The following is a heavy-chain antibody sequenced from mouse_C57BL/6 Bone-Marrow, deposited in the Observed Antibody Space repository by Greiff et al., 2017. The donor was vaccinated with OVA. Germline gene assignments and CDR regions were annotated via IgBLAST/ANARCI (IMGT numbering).Heavy chain of an antibody. Sequence: QVQLKQPGTELVKPGASVKLSCKASGYTFTSYWMHWVKQRPGQGLEWIGNINPSNGGTNYNEKFKSKATLTVDKSSSTAYMQLSSLTSEDSAVYYCARSSYGYWYFDVWGTGTTVTVSS. CDR1: GYTFTSYW. V-gene: IGHV1-53*01. CDR3: ARSSYGYWYFDV. CDR2: INPSNGGT. J-gene: IGHJ1*03. D-gene: IGHD1-1*01.